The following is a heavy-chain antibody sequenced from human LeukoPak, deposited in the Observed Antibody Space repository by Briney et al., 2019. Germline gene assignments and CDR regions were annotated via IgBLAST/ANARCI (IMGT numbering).Heavy chain of an antibody. D-gene: IGHD1-26*01. CDR1: GFTFSSYA. Sequence: GRSLRLSCAASGFTFSSYAMHWVRQAPGKGLEWVAVISYDGSNKYYADSVKGRFTISRDNSKNTLYLQMNSLRAEGTAVYYCARDRWELLLESLDYWGQGTLVTVSS. CDR3: ARDRWELLLESLDY. V-gene: IGHV3-30*04. CDR2: ISYDGSNK. J-gene: IGHJ4*02.